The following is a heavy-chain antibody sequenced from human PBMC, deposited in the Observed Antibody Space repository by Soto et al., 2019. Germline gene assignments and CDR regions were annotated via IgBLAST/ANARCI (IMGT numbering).Heavy chain of an antibody. CDR2: VWVDRNIK. J-gene: IGHJ4*02. V-gene: IGHV3-33*06. Sequence: VQLLESGGGLVQPGGSLRLSCVTSGFTFSSYDMHWVRQTPGKGLDWVAVVWVDRNIKYAVSVKDRFNISRDNSKNTLYLQMDRPRADDMAVYYFVKGCYAKSDYWGQGTLVTVSS. D-gene: IGHD3-16*01. CDR1: GFTFSSYD. CDR3: VKGCYAKSDY.